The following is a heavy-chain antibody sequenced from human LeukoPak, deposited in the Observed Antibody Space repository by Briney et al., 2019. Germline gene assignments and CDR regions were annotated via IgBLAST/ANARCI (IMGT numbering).Heavy chain of an antibody. J-gene: IGHJ4*02. D-gene: IGHD3-22*01. CDR1: GFTVSSNY. V-gene: IGHV3-66*01. Sequence: GGSLRLSCAASGFTVSSNYMSWVRQAPGKGLEWVSVIYSGGSTYYADSVKGRFTISRDNSKNTLYLQMNSLRAEDTAVYYCAKDTNYYYDSSGLYFDYWGQGTLVTVSS. CDR2: IYSGGST. CDR3: AKDTNYYYDSSGLYFDY.